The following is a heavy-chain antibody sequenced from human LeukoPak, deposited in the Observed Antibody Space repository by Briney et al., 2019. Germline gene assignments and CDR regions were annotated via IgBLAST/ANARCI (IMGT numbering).Heavy chain of an antibody. D-gene: IGHD4-17*01. J-gene: IGHJ4*02. CDR2: VSGSGGST. CDR3: AKDGHGDYVGSGGFDY. CDR1: GFTFSSYG. V-gene: IGHV3-23*01. Sequence: GGTLRLSCAASGFTFSSYGMSWVRQAPGKGLEWVSAVSGSGGSTNYADSVKGRFTISRDNSKNTLYLQMNSLRAEDTAVYYCAKDGHGDYVGSGGFDYWGQGTLVTVSS.